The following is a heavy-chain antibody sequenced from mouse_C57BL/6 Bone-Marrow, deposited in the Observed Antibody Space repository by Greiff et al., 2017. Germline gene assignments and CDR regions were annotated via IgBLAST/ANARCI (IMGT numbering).Heavy chain of an antibody. D-gene: IGHD1-1*01. CDR1: GYTFPSYD. Sequence: QVQLQQSGPELVKPGASVKLSCKASGYTFPSYDINWVQQRPGQGLAWIGLIYPRDGSTKYNEKFQGKATLTVDTSSSTSYMELHSLTSEDAAVYFCARDYGSSYWYFDVWGTGTTVTVSA. CDR2: IYPRDGST. CDR3: ARDYGSSYWYFDV. J-gene: IGHJ1*03. V-gene: IGHV1-85*01.